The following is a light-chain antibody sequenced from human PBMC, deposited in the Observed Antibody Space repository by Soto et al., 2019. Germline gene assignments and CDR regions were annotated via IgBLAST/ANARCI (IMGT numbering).Light chain of an antibody. J-gene: IGKJ3*01. CDR3: MQALQAPFT. CDR1: QSLLHSNGYNY. CDR2: SGS. Sequence: EIVMTQSPLSLPVTPGEPASISCKSSQSLLHSNGYNYLDWYLQKPGQSPQLLIYSGSNRASGVPDRFSGIGSGTDFTLKISRVEAEDVAVYYCMQALQAPFTFGPGTKVDIK. V-gene: IGKV2-28*01.